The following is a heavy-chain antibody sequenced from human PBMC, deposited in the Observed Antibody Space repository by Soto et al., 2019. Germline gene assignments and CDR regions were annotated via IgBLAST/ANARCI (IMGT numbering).Heavy chain of an antibody. J-gene: IGHJ6*02. CDR2: ISGSGGST. V-gene: IGHV3-23*01. CDR3: AKGHRPYYYYYGMDV. CDR1: GFTFSSYA. Sequence: EVQLLESGGGLAQPGGSLRLSCAASGFTFSSYAMSWVRQAPGKGLEWVSAISGSGGSTYYADSVKGRFTISRDNSKNTLYLQMNSLRAEDTAVYYCAKGHRPYYYYYGMDVWGQGTTVTVSS.